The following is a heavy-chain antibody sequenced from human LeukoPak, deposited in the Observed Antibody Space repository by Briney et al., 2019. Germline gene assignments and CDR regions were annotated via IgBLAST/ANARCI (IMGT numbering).Heavy chain of an antibody. Sequence: GGSLRLSRAASGFTFSSYSLNWVRQAPGKGLEWVSFISSSSITIYYADSVKGRFTISRDNAEKSLYLQMNSLRAEDTAVYYCARDRGGSYSAIDYWGQGTLVTVSS. D-gene: IGHD2-15*01. CDR3: ARDRGGSYSAIDY. V-gene: IGHV3-48*04. CDR2: ISSSSITI. J-gene: IGHJ4*02. CDR1: GFTFSSYS.